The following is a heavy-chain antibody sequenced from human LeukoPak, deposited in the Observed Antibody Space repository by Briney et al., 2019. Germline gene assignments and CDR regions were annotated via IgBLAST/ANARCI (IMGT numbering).Heavy chain of an antibody. CDR2: IYHSGNT. J-gene: IGHJ4*02. V-gene: IGHV4-4*02. D-gene: IGHD3-3*01. CDR1: GGSISSSNW. CDR3: ARLSLKVLEWSPTKGKGTHYFDY. Sequence: SETLSLTCAVSGGSISSSNWWSWVRQPPGKGLEWIGEIYHSGNTNYNPSLKSRVTILEDKSKNQFSLKLSSVTAADTAVYYCARLSLKVLEWSPTKGKGTHYFDYWGQGTLVTVSS.